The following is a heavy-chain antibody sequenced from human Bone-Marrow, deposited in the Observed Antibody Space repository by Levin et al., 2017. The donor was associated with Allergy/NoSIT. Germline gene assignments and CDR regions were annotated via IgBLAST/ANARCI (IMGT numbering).Heavy chain of an antibody. D-gene: IGHD5-12*01. V-gene: IGHV3-30*18. CDR1: GFTFSSYG. CDR3: AKEAVDNYFDY. Sequence: GGSLRLSCAASGFTFSSYGMHWVRQAPGKGLEWVAVISYDGSNKYYADSVKGRFTISRDNSKNTLYLQMNSLRAEDTAVYYCAKEAVDNYFDYWGQGTLVTVSS. CDR2: ISYDGSNK. J-gene: IGHJ4*02.